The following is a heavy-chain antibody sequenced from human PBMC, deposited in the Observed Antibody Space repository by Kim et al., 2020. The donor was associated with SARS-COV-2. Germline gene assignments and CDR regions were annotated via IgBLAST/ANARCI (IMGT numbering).Heavy chain of an antibody. J-gene: IGHJ4*02. D-gene: IGHD3-10*01. Sequence: ADSVKGRFTISRDNSKNTLYLQMNSRRAEDTAVYYCASTAYYYGSGDFDYWGQGTLVTVSS. CDR3: ASTAYYYGSGDFDY. V-gene: IGHV3-53*01.